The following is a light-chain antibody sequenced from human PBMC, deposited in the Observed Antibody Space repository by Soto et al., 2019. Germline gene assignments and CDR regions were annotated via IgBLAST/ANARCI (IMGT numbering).Light chain of an antibody. J-gene: IGKJ4*01. CDR3: QQLNSYPP. Sequence: EIVMTQSPATLSVSPGGRATLSCRASQSISDTLAWYQQKPGQAPRLLIYDASRRATGIPARLSGSGSGTDFTLTISSLQAEDFATYYCQQLNSYPPFGGGTKVDIK. V-gene: IGKV3D-15*01. CDR1: QSISDT. CDR2: DAS.